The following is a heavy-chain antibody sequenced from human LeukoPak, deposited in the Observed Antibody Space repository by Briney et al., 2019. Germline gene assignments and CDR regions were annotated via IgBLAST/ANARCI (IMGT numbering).Heavy chain of an antibody. CDR2: INPSGGT. CDR1: GFIFTNYY. J-gene: IGHJ3*02. CDR3: AREGHSDHGPTRSFDI. D-gene: IGHD2-21*02. V-gene: IGHV1-46*01. Sequence: ASVKVSCKASGFIFTNYYMHWVRHVPGQGPEWMGLINPSGGTKYAQRFQDRVTMTRDTSTSTIYMDLSSLTSEDRAVYYCAREGHSDHGPTRSFDIWGQGTMVTVSS.